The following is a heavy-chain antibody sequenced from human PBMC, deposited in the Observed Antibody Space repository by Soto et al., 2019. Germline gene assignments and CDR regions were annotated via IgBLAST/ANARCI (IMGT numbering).Heavy chain of an antibody. CDR3: ARDLVAQGWYFDL. CDR1: GFTFSTYS. V-gene: IGHV3-48*02. Sequence: EVQLVESGGGLVQPGGSLRLSCAASGFTFSTYSMNWVRLAPGKGLEWVSYISSSSSSIYYADSVKGRFTISRDNAKNSLYLQMNSLTDEDTAVYYCARDLVAQGWYFDLWGRGTLVTVSS. CDR2: ISSSSSSI. D-gene: IGHD5-12*01. J-gene: IGHJ2*01.